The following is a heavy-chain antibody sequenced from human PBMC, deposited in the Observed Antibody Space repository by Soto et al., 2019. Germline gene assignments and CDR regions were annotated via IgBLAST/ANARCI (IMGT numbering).Heavy chain of an antibody. CDR1: GGSISSYY. D-gene: IGHD5-12*01. CDR3: ARVGGSGYDYGIDY. J-gene: IGHJ4*02. V-gene: IGHV4-59*01. Sequence: SETLSLTCTVSGGSISSYYWSWIRQPPGKGLEWIGYIYYSGSTNYNPSLKSRVTISVDTSKNQFSLKLSSVTAADTAVYYCARVGGSGYDYGIDYWGQGTLVTVSS. CDR2: IYYSGST.